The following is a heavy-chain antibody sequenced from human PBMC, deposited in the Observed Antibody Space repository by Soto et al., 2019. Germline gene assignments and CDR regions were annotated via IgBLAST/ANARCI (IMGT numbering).Heavy chain of an antibody. CDR3: ARWGGDFWNAI. V-gene: IGHV4-39*02. CDR1: GVSISSSSYY. D-gene: IGHD3-3*01. J-gene: IGHJ4*02. Sequence: SSETLSLTCTVSGVSISSSSYYWAWIRQPPGQGLEWIGTTYYSGSTYYNASLKSRVTISVDSSKNHFSLKLFSVTAADTAVYYCARWGGDFWNAIWGQGTLVTVSS. CDR2: TYYSGST.